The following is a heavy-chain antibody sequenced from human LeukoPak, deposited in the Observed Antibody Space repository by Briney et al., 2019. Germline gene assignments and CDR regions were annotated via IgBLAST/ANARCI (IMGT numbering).Heavy chain of an antibody. CDR2: IYTSGRT. Sequence: SETLSLTCTVSGGSISSYYWSWIRQPARKELEWIGYIYTSGRTNYNTSLKSRVTISVDTSKNQFSLKLSSVTAADTAVYYCGRSIAAAGPKDPWGQGTLVTVSS. D-gene: IGHD6-13*01. CDR3: GRSIAAAGPKDP. J-gene: IGHJ5*02. V-gene: IGHV4-4*09. CDR1: GGSISSYY.